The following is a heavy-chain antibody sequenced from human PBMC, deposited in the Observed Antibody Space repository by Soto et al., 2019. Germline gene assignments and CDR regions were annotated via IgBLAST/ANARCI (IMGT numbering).Heavy chain of an antibody. V-gene: IGHV1-2*02. CDR1: GYTFGAYY. D-gene: IGHD2-21*01. J-gene: IGHJ6*02. CDR2: VSPLSGGT. CDR3: AREFDSGDLGLDR. Sequence: QVRLVQSGPEVKTPGASVRVSCKSSGYTFGAYYIHWVRQAPGRGLEWMGWVSPLSGGTNIAQRFQGRLDLTNAASINTVFMELSSLRSDDTALYFCAREFDSGDLGLDRWGQGTTVSVS.